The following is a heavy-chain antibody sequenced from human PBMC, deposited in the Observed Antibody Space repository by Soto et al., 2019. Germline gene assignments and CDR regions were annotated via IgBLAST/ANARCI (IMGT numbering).Heavy chain of an antibody. CDR2: IYYTGST. CDR1: GGSVSSGNYY. Sequence: SETLSLTCTVSGGSVSSGNYYWSWIRQPPGKGLEWIGFIYYTGSTSYNPSLKSRVTISMDTSKNQFSLKLTSVTAADTAVYYCASALYCSGGSCSFDPWGQGTLGTFS. CDR3: ASALYCSGGSCSFDP. J-gene: IGHJ5*02. V-gene: IGHV4-61*01. D-gene: IGHD2-15*01.